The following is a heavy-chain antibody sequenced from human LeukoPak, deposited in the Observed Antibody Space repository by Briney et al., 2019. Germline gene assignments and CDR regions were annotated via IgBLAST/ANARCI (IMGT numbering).Heavy chain of an antibody. CDR1: GFTFSIYG. Sequence: PGGSLRLSCAASGFTFSIYGMNWVRQAPGKGLEWVSSISSTGGDIYYADSVRGRFTISRDNAKNSLYLQLNRLRAEDTAVYFWATDDRDCYYYYMGVWGKGTTLTVSS. D-gene: IGHD3-10*02. V-gene: IGHV3-21*01. CDR3: ATDDRDCYYYYMGV. J-gene: IGHJ6*03. CDR2: ISSTGGDI.